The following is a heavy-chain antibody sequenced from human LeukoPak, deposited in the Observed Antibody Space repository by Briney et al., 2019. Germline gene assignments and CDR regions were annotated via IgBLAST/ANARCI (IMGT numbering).Heavy chain of an antibody. Sequence: GGSLRLSCAASGFTFRSYWMGWVRQAPGKGLEWVANINQDGSERYHVDSVKGRFIISRDNAKNSVYLQMNSLTVEDTAVYYCVRDGGTTGYDLLDYWGQGTLLTVSS. J-gene: IGHJ4*02. D-gene: IGHD5-12*01. V-gene: IGHV3-7*01. CDR3: VRDGGTTGYDLLDY. CDR1: GFTFRSYW. CDR2: INQDGSER.